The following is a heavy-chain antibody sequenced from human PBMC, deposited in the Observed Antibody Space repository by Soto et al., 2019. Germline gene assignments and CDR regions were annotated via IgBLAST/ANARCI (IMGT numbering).Heavy chain of an antibody. Sequence: QVQLVQSGAEVKKPGSSVKVSCKASGGTFSSYAISWVRQAPGQGLEWVGGIIPIFGTANYAQKFQGRVTITADKSTRKAYVELSSLRSEDTAVYYCAREGGSGGTEGTFDPWGQGTLVTVSS. CDR2: IIPIFGTA. V-gene: IGHV1-69*06. CDR1: GGTFSSYA. J-gene: IGHJ5*02. D-gene: IGHD2-15*01. CDR3: AREGGSGGTEGTFDP.